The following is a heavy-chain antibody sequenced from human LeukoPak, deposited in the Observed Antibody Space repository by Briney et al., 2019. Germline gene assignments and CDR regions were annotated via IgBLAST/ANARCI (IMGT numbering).Heavy chain of an antibody. Sequence: GGSLRLSCAASGFTFSDYYMSWFRQAPGKGLEWVSYISDSGSAISYADSVKGRFTISRDNAKNSLYLQMNSLRVEDTAVYYCAKVRSVDTAMVHRDAFDIWGQGTMVTVSS. J-gene: IGHJ3*02. CDR1: GFTFSDYY. V-gene: IGHV3-11*04. CDR3: AKVRSVDTAMVHRDAFDI. D-gene: IGHD5-18*01. CDR2: ISDSGSAI.